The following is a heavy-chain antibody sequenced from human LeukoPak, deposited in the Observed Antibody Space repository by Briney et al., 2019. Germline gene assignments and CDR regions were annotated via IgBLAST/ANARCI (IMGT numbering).Heavy chain of an antibody. CDR2: MNPNSGNT. J-gene: IGHJ4*02. Sequence: ASVKVSCKASGYTFTSYDINWVRQATGQGLEWMGWMNPNSGNTGCAQKFQGRVTMTRNTSISTAYMELSSLRSEDTAVYYCARVLGDDGSYINYWGQGTLVTVSS. CDR3: ARVLGDDGSYINY. CDR1: GYTFTSYD. V-gene: IGHV1-8*01. D-gene: IGHD1-26*01.